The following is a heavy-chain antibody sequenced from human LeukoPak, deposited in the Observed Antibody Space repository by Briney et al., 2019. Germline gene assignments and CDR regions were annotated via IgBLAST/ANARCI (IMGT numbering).Heavy chain of an antibody. Sequence: PSGTLSLTCDVSGDFIRSSEWWSWVRQPPGKGLEWIGQFFLSGGPNYRPSLRSRVTISVDRSKSQFSLKKASVTAADTAIYYCVRNGRYCLDYWGQGTLVTVSS. CDR3: VRNGRYCLDY. CDR2: FFLSGGP. D-gene: IGHD1-14*01. CDR1: GDFIRSSEW. V-gene: IGHV4-4*02. J-gene: IGHJ4*02.